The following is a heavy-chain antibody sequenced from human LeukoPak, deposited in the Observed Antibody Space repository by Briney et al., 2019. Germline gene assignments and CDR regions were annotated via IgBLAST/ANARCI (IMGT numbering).Heavy chain of an antibody. V-gene: IGHV1-2*02. CDR2: INPNSGGT. D-gene: IGHD1-26*01. CDR3: ARLKEVGATTKFDY. J-gene: IGHJ4*02. CDR1: GYTFTGYY. Sequence: ASVKVSCKASGYTFTGYYMHWVRQAPGQGLEWMGWINPNSGGTNYAQKFQGRVTMTRDTSISTAYMELSRLRSDDTAVYYCARLKEVGATTKFDYWGQGTLVTVCS.